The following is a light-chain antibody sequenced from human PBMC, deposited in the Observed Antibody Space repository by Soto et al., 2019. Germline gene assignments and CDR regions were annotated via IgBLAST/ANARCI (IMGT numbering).Light chain of an antibody. Sequence: QSALTQPRSVSGSPGQSVTISCTGTSSDVGGHNYVSWYQKNPGKAPKLMIYDVNKRPSGVPDRFSGSKSGNTASLTISGLQAEDEADYYCCSYAGSYTVVFGGGTKVTVL. V-gene: IGLV2-11*01. J-gene: IGLJ2*01. CDR3: CSYAGSYTVV. CDR1: SSDVGGHNY. CDR2: DVN.